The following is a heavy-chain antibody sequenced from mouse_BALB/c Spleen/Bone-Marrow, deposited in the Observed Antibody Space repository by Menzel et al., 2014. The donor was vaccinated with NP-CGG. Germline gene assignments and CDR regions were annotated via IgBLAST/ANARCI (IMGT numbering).Heavy chain of an antibody. CDR3: TRRRSLDY. CDR2: IYPGSGNT. CDR1: GYAFTNYW. J-gene: IGHJ2*01. V-gene: IGHV1-63*01. Sequence: QVQLQQSGTELVRPGTSEKISCKASGYAFTNYWLGWVKQRPGHGLEWIGDIYPGSGNTYYNEKFKGKATLTADKSSSTAYMQLSGLTSEDSAVYFCTRRRSLDYWGQGTTLTVSS.